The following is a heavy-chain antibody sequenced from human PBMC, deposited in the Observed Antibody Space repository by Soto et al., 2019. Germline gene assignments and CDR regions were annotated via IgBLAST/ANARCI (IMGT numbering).Heavy chain of an antibody. CDR3: ARGYCSSTSCYIGWFDP. Sequence: QVQLVQSGAEVKKPGSSVKVSCKASGGTFSSYAISWVRQAPGQGLEWMGGIIPIFGTANYAQKFQGRVTITADESTSTAYMELSSLRSEDTAVYYCARGYCSSTSCYIGWFDPWGQGTLVTVSS. D-gene: IGHD2-2*02. J-gene: IGHJ5*02. CDR1: GGTFSSYA. CDR2: IIPIFGTA. V-gene: IGHV1-69*01.